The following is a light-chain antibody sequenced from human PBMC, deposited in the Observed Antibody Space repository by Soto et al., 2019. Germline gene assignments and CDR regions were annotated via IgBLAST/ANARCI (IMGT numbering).Light chain of an antibody. CDR3: FSHRSGDSHV. CDR1: SSDIGAYNY. J-gene: IGLJ1*01. Sequence: QSALAQPASVSGSPGQSITISCTGTSSDIGAYNYVSWYQQYPGKAPKLMTYGVTNRPSGVSNRFSGSKTGNTASLTISGLQAEDEADYYCFSHRSGDSHVFGTGTKVTV. V-gene: IGLV2-14*01. CDR2: GVT.